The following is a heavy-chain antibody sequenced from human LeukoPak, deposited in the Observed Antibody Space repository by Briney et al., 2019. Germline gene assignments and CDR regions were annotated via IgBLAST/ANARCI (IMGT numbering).Heavy chain of an antibody. CDR1: GASVSGSPYY. D-gene: IGHD5-24*01. CDR3: AREGRYRYGYNEYHSYMDI. J-gene: IGHJ6*03. V-gene: IGHV4-39*07. CDR2: IYSSGST. Sequence: SETLSLTCTVSGASVSGSPYYWGWIRQPPGKGLEWIGSIYSSGSTYYNASLQSRVTISVDTSKNQFSLKLSSVTAADTAVYYCAREGRYRYGYNEYHSYMDIWGKGTTVTVSS.